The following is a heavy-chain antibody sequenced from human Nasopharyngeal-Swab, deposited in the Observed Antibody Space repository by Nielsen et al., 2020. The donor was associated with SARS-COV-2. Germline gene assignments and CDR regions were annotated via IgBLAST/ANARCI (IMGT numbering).Heavy chain of an antibody. CDR2: INPTGGST. V-gene: IGHV1-46*01. J-gene: IGHJ4*02. Sequence: ASVKVSCKASGYIFTNYYMHWVRQAPGQGLEWMGIINPTGGSTTFAQKFQGRVTMTRDTSTSTLYMELRGLRSEDTAVYFCARDAGGFYTKDQPYFDYWGQGSLVTVSS. CDR1: GYIFTNYY. CDR3: ARDAGGFYTKDQPYFDY. D-gene: IGHD3-10*01.